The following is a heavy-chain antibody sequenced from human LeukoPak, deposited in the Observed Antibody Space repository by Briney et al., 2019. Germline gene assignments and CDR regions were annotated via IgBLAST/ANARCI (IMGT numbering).Heavy chain of an antibody. CDR1: GFTFSDYY. J-gene: IGHJ4*02. V-gene: IGHV3-11*04. CDR3: GKYCSSSTCYPDY. CDR2: ISSSSATT. Sequence: PGGSLRLSCAASGFTFSDYYMSWIRQAPGKGLEWVSYISSSSATTYYADSVKGRFTISRDNAKNPLYLQMNSLRDEDTAVYYCGKYCSSSTCYPDYWGQGTLVTVSS. D-gene: IGHD2-2*01.